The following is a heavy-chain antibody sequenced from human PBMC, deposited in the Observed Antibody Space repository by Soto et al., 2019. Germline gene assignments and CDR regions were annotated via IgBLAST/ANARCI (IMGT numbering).Heavy chain of an antibody. D-gene: IGHD1-26*01. CDR1: GFTFSNYA. Sequence: QVQLAESGGGVVQPGRSLRLSCAASGFTFSNYAMHWVRQAPGRGLEWVAFISYDGSNRYYADSVKGRFTVSRDNSNNTLNLEMNGLRAEETAVYYCARPRSIGEHQPGFTSWGQGTLVTVSS. V-gene: IGHV3-30*03. CDR2: ISYDGSNR. J-gene: IGHJ5*02. CDR3: ARPRSIGEHQPGFTS.